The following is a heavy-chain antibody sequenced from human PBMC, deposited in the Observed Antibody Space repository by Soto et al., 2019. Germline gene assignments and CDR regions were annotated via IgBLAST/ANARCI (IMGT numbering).Heavy chain of an antibody. CDR1: GGTFSNFA. D-gene: IGHD4-17*01. J-gene: IGHJ6*02. CDR3: AREHGGYGMDV. V-gene: IGHV1-69*13. CDR2: VIPIFATA. Sequence: GASVKVSCKASGGTFSNFAINWVRQAPGQGLEWMGGVIPIFATADYAQKFQGRVTITADESTNTAYMELSSLRSEDTAVYYCAREHGGYGMDVWGQGTTVTVSS.